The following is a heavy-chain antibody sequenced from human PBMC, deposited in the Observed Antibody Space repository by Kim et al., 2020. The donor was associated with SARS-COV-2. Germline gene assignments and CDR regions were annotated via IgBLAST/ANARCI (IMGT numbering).Heavy chain of an antibody. CDR2: ISGSGGST. V-gene: IGHV3-23*01. J-gene: IGHJ1*01. CDR3: AKDYYYDSSGYSEYFQH. Sequence: GGSLRLSCAASGFTFSSYAMSWVRQAPGKGLEWVSAISGSGGSTYYADSVKGRFTISRDNSKNTLYLQMNSLRAEDTAVYYCAKDYYYDSSGYSEYFQHWGQGTLVTVSS. CDR1: GFTFSSYA. D-gene: IGHD3-22*01.